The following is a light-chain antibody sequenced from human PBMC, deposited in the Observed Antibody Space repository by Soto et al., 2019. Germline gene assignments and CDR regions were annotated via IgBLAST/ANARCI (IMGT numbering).Light chain of an antibody. V-gene: IGLV2-14*01. J-gene: IGLJ3*02. CDR1: SSDVGRYNF. Sequence: QSVLTQPASVSGSPGQSITISCTGTSSDVGRYNFVSWYQHHPDKAPKLLIYEVTDRPPGTSNRFSGSKSGNTASLTISRLQADDEADYYCSSYTVTSTWVFGGGTKVTV. CDR2: EVT. CDR3: SSYTVTSTWV.